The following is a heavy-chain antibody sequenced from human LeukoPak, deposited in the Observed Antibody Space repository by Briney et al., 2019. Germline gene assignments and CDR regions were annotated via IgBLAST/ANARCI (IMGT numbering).Heavy chain of an antibody. CDR2: IYTSGST. V-gene: IGHV4-4*07. CDR1: GGSISSYY. CDR3: ARVGSGWYDGDAFDI. Sequence: SETLSLTCTVSGGSISSYYWSWIRQPAGKGLEWIGRIYTSGSTNYNPSLKSRVTMSVYTSKNQFSLKLSSVTAADTAVYYCARVGSGWYDGDAFDIWGQGTMVTVSS. D-gene: IGHD6-19*01. J-gene: IGHJ3*02.